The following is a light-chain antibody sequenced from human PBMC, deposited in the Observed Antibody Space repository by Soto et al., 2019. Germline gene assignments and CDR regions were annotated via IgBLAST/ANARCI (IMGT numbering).Light chain of an antibody. J-gene: IGKJ2*01. CDR2: DAS. Sequence: DIQMTQSPSSLSASVGDRVTITCRASQGISTYLVWYQQRQGRAPKLLIYDASSLLSGVPSRFSGSGSGTDFTLTNSSLQPEDFATYYCQQSYRTPYTFGLGTKLETK. V-gene: IGKV1-39*01. CDR3: QQSYRTPYT. CDR1: QGISTY.